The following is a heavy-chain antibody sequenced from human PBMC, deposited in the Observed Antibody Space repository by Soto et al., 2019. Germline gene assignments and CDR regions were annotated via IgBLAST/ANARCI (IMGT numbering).Heavy chain of an antibody. D-gene: IGHD2-21*01. CDR1: GAALNSGNYY. J-gene: IGHJ5*02. CDR3: AILRIARKNHKWFDP. V-gene: IGHV4-31*03. CDR2: IYVTGAV. Sequence: LSITYSVSGAALNSGNYYWSWIRQVPGKGLEWIGHIYVTGAVDYNPSLRDRITISQDTSERQFSLNLRLVTAADTAVYYCAILRIARKNHKWFDPWGQGTLVTVST.